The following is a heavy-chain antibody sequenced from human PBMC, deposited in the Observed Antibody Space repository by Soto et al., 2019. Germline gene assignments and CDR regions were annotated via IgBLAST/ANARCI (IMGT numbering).Heavy chain of an antibody. CDR1: GFTFSSYA. CDR3: AKDTDRYCSGGSCYLNWFDP. J-gene: IGHJ5*02. CDR2: ISGSGGST. D-gene: IGHD2-15*01. V-gene: IGHV3-23*01. Sequence: GGSLRLSCAASGFTFSSYAMSWVRQAPGKGLEWVSAISGSGGSTYYADSVKGRFTISRDNSKNTLYLQMNSLRAEDTAVYYCAKDTDRYCSGGSCYLNWFDPWGQGTLVTVSS.